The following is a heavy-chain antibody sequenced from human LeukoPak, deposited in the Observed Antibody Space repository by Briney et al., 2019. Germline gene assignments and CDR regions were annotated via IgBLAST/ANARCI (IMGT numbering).Heavy chain of an antibody. CDR2: INPNSGGT. V-gene: IGHV1-2*06. Sequence: ASVMVSCKASGYTFTGYYMHWVRQAPGQGLEWMGRINPNSGGTNYAQKFQGRVTMTRDTSISTAYMELSRLRSDDTAVYYCASPLNYYDSSGETLDYWGQGTLVTVSS. J-gene: IGHJ4*02. CDR3: ASPLNYYDSSGETLDY. D-gene: IGHD3-22*01. CDR1: GYTFTGYY.